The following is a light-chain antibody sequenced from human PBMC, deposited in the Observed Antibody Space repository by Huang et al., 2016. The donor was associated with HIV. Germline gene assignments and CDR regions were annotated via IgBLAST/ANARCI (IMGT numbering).Light chain of an antibody. Sequence: DIVMTQSPESLAVSLGERATINCRSSQSVLNTDNNRDYLARYQQKPGQRPRLLLYWASTRESGVPDRFLGTGSGTDFTLTISNLQAEDVAVYFCQQYYDTPLTFGPGTKVDIK. J-gene: IGKJ3*01. CDR1: QSVLNTDNNRDY. CDR3: QQYYDTPLT. CDR2: WAS. V-gene: IGKV4-1*01.